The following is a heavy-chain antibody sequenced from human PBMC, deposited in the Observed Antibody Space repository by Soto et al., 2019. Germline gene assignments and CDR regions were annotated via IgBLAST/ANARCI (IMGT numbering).Heavy chain of an antibody. CDR1: GFTFSSYG. D-gene: IGHD4-17*01. V-gene: IGHV3-33*01. J-gene: IGHJ4*02. Sequence: QVQLVESGGGVVQPGRSLRLSCAASGFTFSSYGMHWVRQAPGKGLEWVAVIWYDGSNKYYADSVKGRFTISRDNSKNTLYLQMNSLRVEDTAVYYCARDLASVDDYGDYVLGYWGQGTLVTVSS. CDR3: ARDLASVDDYGDYVLGY. CDR2: IWYDGSNK.